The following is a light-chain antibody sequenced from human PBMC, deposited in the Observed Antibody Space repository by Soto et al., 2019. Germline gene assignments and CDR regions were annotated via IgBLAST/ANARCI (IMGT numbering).Light chain of an antibody. CDR2: VTS. Sequence: EIVLTQSPATLSSSPGERATLSCRASQTVSSRLAWYQHKPGQAPRLLIYVTSNRATGIPARFSGSGSGTEFTLTISSLQSEDFAVYYCQQYNNLWTFGQGTKVDIK. CDR1: QTVSSR. V-gene: IGKV3D-15*01. J-gene: IGKJ1*01. CDR3: QQYNNLWT.